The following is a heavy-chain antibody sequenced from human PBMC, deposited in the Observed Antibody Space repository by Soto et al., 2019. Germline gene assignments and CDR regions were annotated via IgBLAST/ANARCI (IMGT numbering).Heavy chain of an antibody. CDR1: GGSISSGGYY. V-gene: IGHV4-31*03. CDR2: IYYSGST. J-gene: IGHJ4*02. Sequence: SETLSLTCTVSGGSISSGGYYWSWIRQHPGKGLEWIGYIYYSGSTYYNPSLKSRVTISVDTSKNQFSLKLSSVAAADTAVYYCARWNYYDSSGYYRRVDYWRQGTLVTVSS. D-gene: IGHD3-22*01. CDR3: ARWNYYDSSGYYRRVDY.